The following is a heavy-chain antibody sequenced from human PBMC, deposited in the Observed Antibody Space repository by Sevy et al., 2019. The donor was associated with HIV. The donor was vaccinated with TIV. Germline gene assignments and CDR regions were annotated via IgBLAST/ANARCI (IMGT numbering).Heavy chain of an antibody. D-gene: IGHD6-19*01. CDR1: GFTFSSYG. CDR3: AKVSRTVGGTRGYFDY. Sequence: GGSLRLSCAASGFTFSSYGMHWVRQAPGKGLEWVAVISYDGSNKYYADSVKGRFTISRDNSKNTLYLQMNSLRAEDTAVYYCAKVSRTVGGTRGYFDYWGQGTLVTVSS. CDR2: ISYDGSNK. V-gene: IGHV3-30*18. J-gene: IGHJ4*02.